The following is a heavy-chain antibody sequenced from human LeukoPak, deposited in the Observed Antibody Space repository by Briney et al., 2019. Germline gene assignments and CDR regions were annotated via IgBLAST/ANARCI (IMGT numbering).Heavy chain of an antibody. CDR1: GFTVSSNY. Sequence: GGSLRLSCAASGFTVSSNYMSWVRQAPGKGLEWVSVMYSGGDTYYVDSVKGRFTISRDNAKNSLYLQMNSLRAEDTAVYYCARDRRYDFWSGYTWGQGTLVTVSS. V-gene: IGHV3-66*01. J-gene: IGHJ5*02. D-gene: IGHD3-3*01. CDR3: ARDRRYDFWSGYT. CDR2: MYSGGDT.